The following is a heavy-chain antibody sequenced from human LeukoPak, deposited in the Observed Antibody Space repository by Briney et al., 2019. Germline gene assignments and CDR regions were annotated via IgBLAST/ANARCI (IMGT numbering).Heavy chain of an antibody. CDR3: ARRAGAYSHPYDY. CDR1: GFTFSDYY. CDR2: ISTSGSTI. Sequence: PGGSLRLSCAASGFTFSDYYMTWIRQAPGKGLEWVSYISTSGSTIYYADSVKGRFTISRDNSKNTLYLQMNSLRAEDTAVYYCARRAGAYSHPYDYWGQGTLVTVSS. V-gene: IGHV3-11*01. J-gene: IGHJ4*02. D-gene: IGHD4/OR15-4a*01.